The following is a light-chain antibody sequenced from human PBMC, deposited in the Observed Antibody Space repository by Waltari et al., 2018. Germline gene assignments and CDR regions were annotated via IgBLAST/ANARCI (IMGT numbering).Light chain of an antibody. J-gene: IGLJ3*02. CDR3: AAWDDSLNAWV. CDR1: TSNIGSST. Sequence: QSVLTQPPSASGAPGQCVTISCSGSTSNIGSSTVNWYQQLPGTAPKLLISIQTGLPSGVPDRFSGSTSGTSASLAISGLQSEDEADYYCAAWDDSLNAWVFGGGTKLTVL. V-gene: IGLV1-44*01. CDR2: IQT.